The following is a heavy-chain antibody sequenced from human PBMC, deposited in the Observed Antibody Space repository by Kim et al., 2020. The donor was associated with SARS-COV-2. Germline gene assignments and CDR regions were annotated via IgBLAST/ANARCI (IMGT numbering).Heavy chain of an antibody. J-gene: IGHJ6*02. CDR3: AKRYVTLSGGYFYGMDV. Sequence: VKGRFTTSRDKSKNSLYLQMSSLRAEDTAVYYCAKRYVTLSGGYFYGMDVWGQGTTVTVSS. V-gene: IGHV3-23*01. D-gene: IGHD3-9*01.